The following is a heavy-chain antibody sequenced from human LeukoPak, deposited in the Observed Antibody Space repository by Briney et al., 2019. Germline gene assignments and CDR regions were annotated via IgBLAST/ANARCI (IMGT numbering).Heavy chain of an antibody. D-gene: IGHD4-17*01. CDR1: GFTFSSYS. J-gene: IGHJ5*02. Sequence: KSGGSLRLSCAASGFTFSSYSMNWVRQAPGKGLEWVSSISSSSSYIYYADSVKGRFTISRDNAKNSLYLQMNSLRAEDTAVYYCAREEYGLVPLEYGDYHGGWFDPWGQGTLVTVSS. CDR2: ISSSSSYI. V-gene: IGHV3-21*01. CDR3: AREEYGLVPLEYGDYHGGWFDP.